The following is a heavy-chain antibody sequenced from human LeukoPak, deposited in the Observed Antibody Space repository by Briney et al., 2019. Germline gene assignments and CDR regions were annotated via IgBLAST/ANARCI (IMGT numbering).Heavy chain of an antibody. CDR1: AFTSSSES. V-gene: IGHV3-23*01. CDR2: VSGSGGST. CDR3: AYARRDTSGRDYFEV. J-gene: IGHJ2*01. D-gene: IGHD2-2*01. Sequence: GGSLRLSYAASAFTSSSESMSWVRQAPGKGLEWVSAVSGSGGSTYYADSVKGRFTISRDNSKNTLYLQMNSLRAEDTAEYYGAYARRDTSGRDYFEVWGRGTLVTVSS.